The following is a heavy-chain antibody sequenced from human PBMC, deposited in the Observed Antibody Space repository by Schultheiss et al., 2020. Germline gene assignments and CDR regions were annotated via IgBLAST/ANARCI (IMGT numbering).Heavy chain of an antibody. CDR2: INHSGST. Sequence: SETLSLTCTVSGGSISSYYWSWIRQPPGKGLEWIGEINHSGSTNYNPSLKGRVTLSVDTSKNHFSLKLSSVTAADTAVYYCARDPRGFDGMDVWGQGTTVTVSS. V-gene: IGHV4-34*01. CDR3: ARDPRGFDGMDV. J-gene: IGHJ6*02. CDR1: GGSISSYY.